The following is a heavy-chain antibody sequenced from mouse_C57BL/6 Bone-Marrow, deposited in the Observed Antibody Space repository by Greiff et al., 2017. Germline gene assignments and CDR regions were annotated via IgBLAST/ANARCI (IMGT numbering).Heavy chain of an antibody. J-gene: IGHJ1*03. D-gene: IGHD1-1*02. CDR1: GYTFTSYN. V-gene: IGHV1-12*01. CDR2: IYPGNGDT. Sequence: QVQLKESGAELVRPGASVKMSCKASGYTFTSYNMHWVKQTPRQGLEWIGAIYPGNGDTSYNQKFKGKGTLTVDKSSSTDYMQLSSLTSEDSAVYVCARGMGCGNYWYFDVWGTGTTVTVSS. CDR3: ARGMGCGNYWYFDV.